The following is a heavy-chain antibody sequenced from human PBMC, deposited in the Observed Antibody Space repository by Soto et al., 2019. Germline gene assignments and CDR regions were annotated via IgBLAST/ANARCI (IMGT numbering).Heavy chain of an antibody. J-gene: IGHJ3*02. V-gene: IGHV3-23*01. D-gene: IGHD2-15*01. Sequence: GGSLRLSCAASGLTFSDYSMNWFRQAPGRGLEWVSAISGSGGSTYYADSVKGRFTISRDNSKNTLYLQMNSLRAEDTAVYYCAKGVGAIPIMGVVVAANKYASDIRGQGPRVTLAS. CDR3: AKGVGAIPIMGVVVAANKYASDI. CDR1: GLTFSDYS. CDR2: ISGSGGST.